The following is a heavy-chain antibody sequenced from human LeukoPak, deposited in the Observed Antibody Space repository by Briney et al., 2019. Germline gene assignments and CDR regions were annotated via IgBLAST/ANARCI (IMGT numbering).Heavy chain of an antibody. V-gene: IGHV3-21*01. Sequence: GGSLRLSCAASGFTFSSYSMNWVRQAPGKGLEWVSSISSSSNYIYYADSVKGRFTISRDNAKNSLYLQMNSLRAEDTAVYYCASEGWNYDLGRIFYYYFYYMDVWGKGTTVTVSS. CDR3: ASEGWNYDLGRIFYYYFYYMDV. CDR2: ISSSSNYI. J-gene: IGHJ6*03. D-gene: IGHD1-7*01. CDR1: GFTFSSYS.